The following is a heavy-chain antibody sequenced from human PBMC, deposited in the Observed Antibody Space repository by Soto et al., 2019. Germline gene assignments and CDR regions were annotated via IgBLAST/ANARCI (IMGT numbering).Heavy chain of an antibody. CDR3: ARGGPYRIAAAGTYHFDY. CDR1: GGSFSGYY. Sequence: QVQLQQWGAGLLKPSETLSLTCAVYGGSFSGYYWSWIRQPPGKGLEWIGEINHSGSTNYNPSLKSRVTISVDTSKNQFSLKLSSVTAADTAVYYCARGGPYRIAAAGTYHFDYWGQGTLVTVSS. V-gene: IGHV4-34*01. D-gene: IGHD6-13*01. J-gene: IGHJ4*02. CDR2: INHSGST.